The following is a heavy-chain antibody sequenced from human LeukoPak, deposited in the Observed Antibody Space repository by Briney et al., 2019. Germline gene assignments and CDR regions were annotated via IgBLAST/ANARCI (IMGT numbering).Heavy chain of an antibody. J-gene: IGHJ4*02. Sequence: QAGGSLRLSCAASGFTFSNYGMTWVRQAPGKGLEWVSAISASGGSTYYADSVKGRFTLSRDNSKNTLYLQVNSLRAEDTAAYYCAKGGNCSATRCYVGKGMDDWGQGTLVTVSS. CDR2: ISASGGST. V-gene: IGHV3-23*01. CDR3: AKGGNCSATRCYVGKGMDD. D-gene: IGHD2-2*01. CDR1: GFTFSNYG.